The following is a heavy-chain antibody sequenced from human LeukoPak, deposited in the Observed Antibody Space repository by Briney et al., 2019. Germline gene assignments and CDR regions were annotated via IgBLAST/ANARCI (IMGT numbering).Heavy chain of an antibody. D-gene: IGHD6-19*01. CDR2: IIPTFGTA. V-gene: IGHV1-69*05. Sequence: SVKVSCKASGGTFSSYAISWVRQAPGQGLEWMGRIIPTFGTANYAQKFQGRVTITTDESTSTAYMELSSLRSEDTAVYYCARDGEDSSGWYLANWFDPWGQGTLVTVSS. J-gene: IGHJ5*02. CDR1: GGTFSSYA. CDR3: ARDGEDSSGWYLANWFDP.